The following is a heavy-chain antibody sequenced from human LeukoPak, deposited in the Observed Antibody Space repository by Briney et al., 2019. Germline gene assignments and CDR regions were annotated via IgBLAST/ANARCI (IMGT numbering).Heavy chain of an antibody. V-gene: IGHV4-34*01. J-gene: IGHJ4*02. CDR3: ARDPPPYYYDSSGPSY. CDR1: GGSFSGYY. Sequence: SETLSLTCAVYGGSFSGYYWSWIRQPPGKGLEWIGEINHSGSTSYNPSLKSRVTISVDTSKNQFSLKLSSVTAADTAVYYCARDPPPYYYDSSGPSYWGQGTLVTVSS. CDR2: INHSGST. D-gene: IGHD3-22*01.